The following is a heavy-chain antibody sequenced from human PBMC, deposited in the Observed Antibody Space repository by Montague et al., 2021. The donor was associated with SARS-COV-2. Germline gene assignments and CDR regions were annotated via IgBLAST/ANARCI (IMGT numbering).Heavy chain of an antibody. Sequence: SETLSLTCAVSGGSFSGYFWSWIRQPPGKGLEWIGEINHTGSTKRNPSLKSRVTILVDTSKNQFSLKVTSMTAADTAIYYCARLGDRVVPAPILGVGPFYSYYYMDVWGKGTTVTVSS. CDR1: GGSFSGYF. D-gene: IGHD2-2*02. J-gene: IGHJ6*03. V-gene: IGHV4-34*01. CDR3: ARLGDRVVPAPILGVGPFYSYYYMDV. CDR2: INHTGST.